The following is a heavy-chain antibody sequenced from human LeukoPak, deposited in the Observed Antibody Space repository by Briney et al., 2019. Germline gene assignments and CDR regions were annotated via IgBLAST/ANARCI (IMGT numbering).Heavy chain of an antibody. CDR2: IIPNSGGT. J-gene: IGHJ4*02. D-gene: IGHD4-17*01. V-gene: IGHV1-2*02. CDR1: GGTFSSYA. Sequence: ASVKVSCKASGGTFSSYAISWVRQAPGQGLEWMGGIIPNSGGTNYAQKFQGRVTMTRDTSISTAYMELSRLRSDDTAVYYCARAMYGDSTFDYWGQGTLVTVSS. CDR3: ARAMYGDSTFDY.